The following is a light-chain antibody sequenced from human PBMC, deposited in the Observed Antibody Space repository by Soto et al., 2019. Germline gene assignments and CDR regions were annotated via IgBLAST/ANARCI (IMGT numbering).Light chain of an antibody. CDR3: QQYPDGL. V-gene: IGKV3-15*01. CDR1: QSIGNN. J-gene: IGKJ4*01. CDR2: GAS. Sequence: EIVMTQSPATLSVSPGQRATLSCRASQSIGNNLAWYQQKPGQAPRLLIYGASTRATGIPARFSGSGSGTEFSLTISSLQSEDFAVYYCQQYPDGLFGGGTKVDIK.